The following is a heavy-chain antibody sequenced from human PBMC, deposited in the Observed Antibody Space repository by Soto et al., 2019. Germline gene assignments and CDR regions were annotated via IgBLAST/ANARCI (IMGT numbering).Heavy chain of an antibody. D-gene: IGHD2-2*01. CDR1: GGTFSSYA. V-gene: IGHV1-69*12. CDR2: IIPIFCTA. CDR3: ARHVPPPGYYYGLDV. J-gene: IGHJ6*02. Sequence: QVQLVQSGAEVKKPGSSGKVSCKASGGTFSSYAISWVRQAAGQGLEWMGGIIPIFCTANYAQKFQGRVTITADEPPSTAYMALSSLRSEDTAVYYCARHVPPPGYYYGLDVWGQGTTVTVPS.